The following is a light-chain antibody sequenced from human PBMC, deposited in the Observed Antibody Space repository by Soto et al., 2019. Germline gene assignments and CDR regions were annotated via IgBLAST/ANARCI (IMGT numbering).Light chain of an antibody. CDR1: IGDVGGYNY. CDR3: ASYTSSSSYV. Sequence: LTQPASVSGSPGQSNTISCTGTIGDVGGYNYVSWYQQHPGKAPKLMIYEVSNRPSGISNRFSGYKSGNTASLTISGLQGEDEADYYCASYTSSSSYVFGIGTTVTVL. J-gene: IGLJ1*01. CDR2: EVS. V-gene: IGLV2-14*01.